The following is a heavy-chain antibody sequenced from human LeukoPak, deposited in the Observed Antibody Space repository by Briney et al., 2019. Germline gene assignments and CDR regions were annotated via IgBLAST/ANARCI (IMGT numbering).Heavy chain of an antibody. CDR3: ATPPASYCSSTSCYEGEGYYYYYMDV. D-gene: IGHD2-2*01. V-gene: IGHV1-2*02. Sequence: ASVKVSCKASGYTFTSYDINWVRQATGQGLEWMGWINPNSGGTNYAQKFQGRVTMTRDTSISTAYMELSRLRSDDTAVYYCATPPASYCSSTSCYEGEGYYYYYMDVWGKGTTVTVSS. CDR2: INPNSGGT. J-gene: IGHJ6*03. CDR1: GYTFTSYD.